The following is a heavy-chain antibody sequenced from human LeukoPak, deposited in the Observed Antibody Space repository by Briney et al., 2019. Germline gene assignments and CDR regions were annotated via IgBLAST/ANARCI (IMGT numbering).Heavy chain of an antibody. J-gene: IGHJ4*02. CDR3: ARDLDSSSWYYFDY. CDR2: INPNSGGT. D-gene: IGHD6-13*01. Sequence: ASVKVSCKASGYTFTGYYMHRVRQAPGQGLERMGWINPNSGGTNYAQKFQGRVTMTRDTSISTAYMELSRLRSDDTAVYYCARDLDSSSWYYFDYWGQGTLVTVSS. CDR1: GYTFTGYY. V-gene: IGHV1-2*02.